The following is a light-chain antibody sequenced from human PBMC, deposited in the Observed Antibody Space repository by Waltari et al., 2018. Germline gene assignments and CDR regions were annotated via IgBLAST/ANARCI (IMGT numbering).Light chain of an antibody. CDR2: LNFDGTH. J-gene: IGLJ2*01. V-gene: IGLV4-69*01. CDR1: SGHSSYA. CDR3: QTWGTAAHVV. Sequence: QLVVTQSPSASASLGASINLTCTLSSGHSSYAVAWPQQHSQKGPRFLMKLNFDGTHDKGDGVPARFPGSNSGAERDLTISSLQSEDEADYYCQTWGTAAHVVFGGGTKLTVL.